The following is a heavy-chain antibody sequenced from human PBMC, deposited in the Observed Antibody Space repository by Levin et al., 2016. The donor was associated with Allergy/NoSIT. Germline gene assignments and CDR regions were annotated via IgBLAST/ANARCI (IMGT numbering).Heavy chain of an antibody. CDR2: VTSDNSYI. Sequence: VRQAPGKGLEWVSSVTSDNSYIYYADSVKGRFTISRDNARNSLSLQMNSLGADDTAIYYCARDGYTTSSGRGIIESWGQGTLVTVSS. V-gene: IGHV3-21*01. D-gene: IGHD2-2*02. CDR3: ARDGYTTSSGRGIIES. J-gene: IGHJ4*02.